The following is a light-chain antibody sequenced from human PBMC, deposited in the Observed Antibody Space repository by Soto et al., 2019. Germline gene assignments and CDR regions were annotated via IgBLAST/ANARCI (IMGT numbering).Light chain of an antibody. CDR3: QQSYNTPRVA. V-gene: IGKV1-39*01. CDR2: AAS. Sequence: DIQMTQSPSSLSASVGDRVTITCRASQSIGYYLSWYQHKPGKAPKLLIYAASRLQSGVPSRFRGSGSGTDFTLTISSLQPEDFATYYCQQSYNTPRVAFGQGTRLEIK. J-gene: IGKJ5*01. CDR1: QSIGYY.